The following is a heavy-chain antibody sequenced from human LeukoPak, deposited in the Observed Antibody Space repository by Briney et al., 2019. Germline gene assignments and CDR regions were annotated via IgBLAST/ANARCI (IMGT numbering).Heavy chain of an antibody. CDR3: ARDAHNGYGFHEWFDP. CDR2: INPNSGGT. Sequence: ASVKVSCKASGYTFTDYYIHWVRQAPGQGLEWMGWINPNSGGTKYAQKFQGRVTMTTDTSISTAYMEMSRLTSDDTAVYYCARDAHNGYGFHEWFDPWGEGALVTVSS. J-gene: IGHJ5*02. V-gene: IGHV1-2*02. D-gene: IGHD5-12*01. CDR1: GYTFTDYY.